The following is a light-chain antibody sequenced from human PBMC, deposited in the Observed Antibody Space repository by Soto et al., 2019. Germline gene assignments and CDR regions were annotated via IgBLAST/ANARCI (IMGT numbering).Light chain of an antibody. Sequence: QSVLAQPASVSGSLGQSITISCTGTSSDVGGSNYVSWYQQFPGKAPKLMISDVTNRPSGVSNRFSGSKSGNTASLTISGLQAEDEADYYCSSYTSSNSNVFGTGTKVTVL. V-gene: IGLV2-14*01. CDR1: SSDVGGSNY. J-gene: IGLJ1*01. CDR2: DVT. CDR3: SSYTSSNSNV.